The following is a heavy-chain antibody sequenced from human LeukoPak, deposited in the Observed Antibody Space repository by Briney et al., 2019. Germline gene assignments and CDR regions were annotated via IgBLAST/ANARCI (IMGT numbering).Heavy chain of an antibody. Sequence: SETLSLTCAVYGGSFSGYYWSWIRQPPGKGLEWIGEINHSGSTNYNPSLKSRLTISVDTSKNQFSLKLSSVTAADTAVYYCARTRWLQFHYFDYWGQGTLVTVSS. J-gene: IGHJ4*02. CDR3: ARTRWLQFHYFDY. CDR1: GGSFSGYY. V-gene: IGHV4-34*01. D-gene: IGHD5-24*01. CDR2: INHSGST.